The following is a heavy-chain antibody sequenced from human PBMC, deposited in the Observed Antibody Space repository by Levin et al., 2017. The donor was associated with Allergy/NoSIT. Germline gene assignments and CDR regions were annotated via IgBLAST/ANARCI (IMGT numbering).Heavy chain of an antibody. CDR2: IRWHSGSI. Sequence: LSFSSSGFTFYDYAMHLVRQAPGPFLSFFSGIRWHSGSIGYADSVKGRFTISRDNAKNSLYLQMNSLRTEDTALYYCARDNIGLPAAFDIWGQGTMLIVSS. J-gene: IGHJ3*02. D-gene: IGHD2-2*01. CDR3: ARDNIGLPAAFDI. CDR1: GFTFYDYA. V-gene: IGHV3-9*01.